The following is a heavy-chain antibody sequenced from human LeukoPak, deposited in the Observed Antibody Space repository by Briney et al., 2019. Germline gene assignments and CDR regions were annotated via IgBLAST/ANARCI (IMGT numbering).Heavy chain of an antibody. Sequence: SQTLSLTCTVSGYSISSSNYYWGWIRQPPGKGLEWIGNIYYSGSTYYNPSLRSRVTISADTSKNQFSLKLNSVTAADTAVYYCARRARGSPFDYWGQGTLVTVSS. CDR1: GYSISSSNYY. V-gene: IGHV4-39*01. J-gene: IGHJ4*02. CDR3: ARRARGSPFDY. D-gene: IGHD3-16*01. CDR2: IYYSGST.